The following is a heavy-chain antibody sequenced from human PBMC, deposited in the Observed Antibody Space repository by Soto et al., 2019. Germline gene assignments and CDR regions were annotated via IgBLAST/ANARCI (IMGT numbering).Heavy chain of an antibody. J-gene: IGHJ6*03. CDR3: AKNLYMEGYCSGGSCYRYYMDV. CDR1: GFTFSSYA. Sequence: GGSLRLSCAASGFTFSSYAMSWVRQAPGKGLEWVSAISGSGGSTYYADSVKGRFTISRDNSKNTLYLQMNSLRAEDTAVYYCAKNLYMEGYCSGGSCYRYYMDVWGKGTTVTVSS. CDR2: ISGSGGST. V-gene: IGHV3-23*01. D-gene: IGHD2-15*01.